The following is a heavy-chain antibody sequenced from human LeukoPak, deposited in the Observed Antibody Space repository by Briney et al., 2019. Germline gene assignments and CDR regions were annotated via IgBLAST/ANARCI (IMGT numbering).Heavy chain of an antibody. CDR2: IYYSGST. CDR3: ARWVDTAMGNFDY. J-gene: IGHJ4*02. CDR1: GGSISSSSYY. Sequence: SETLSLTCTVSGGSISSSSYYWGWIRQPPGEGLEWIGSIYYSGSTYYNPSLKSRVTISVDTSKNQFSLKLSSVTAADTAVYYCARWVDTAMGNFDYWGQGTLVTVSS. D-gene: IGHD5-18*01. V-gene: IGHV4-39*01.